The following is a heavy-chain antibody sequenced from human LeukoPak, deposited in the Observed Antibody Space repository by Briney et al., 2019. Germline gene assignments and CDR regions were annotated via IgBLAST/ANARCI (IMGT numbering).Heavy chain of an antibody. D-gene: IGHD5-18*01. V-gene: IGHV4-4*07. CDR2: IYTSGST. CDR1: GGSISSYY. Sequence: SETLSLTCTVSGGSISSYYWSWIRQPAGKGLEWIGRIYTSGSTNYNPSLKSRVTMSVDTPKNQFSLKLSSVTAADTAVYYCARGKPRAYSYGYFDYWGQGTLVTVSS. CDR3: ARGKPRAYSYGYFDY. J-gene: IGHJ4*02.